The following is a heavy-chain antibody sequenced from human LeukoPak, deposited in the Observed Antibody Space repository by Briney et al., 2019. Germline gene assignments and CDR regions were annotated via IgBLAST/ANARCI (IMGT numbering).Heavy chain of an antibody. Sequence: SQTLSLTCAISGDSLSNSNVAWNWIRQSPSRGLEWLGRTYYRPNFNIDYAGSVKSRIAINSDTSKNQFSMPLNSVTHEDTGVYYCARGSHSSFDYWGQGTLVTVSS. CDR3: ARGSHSSFDY. V-gene: IGHV6-1*01. CDR2: TYYRPNFNI. J-gene: IGHJ4*02. CDR1: GDSLSNSNVA. D-gene: IGHD3-10*01.